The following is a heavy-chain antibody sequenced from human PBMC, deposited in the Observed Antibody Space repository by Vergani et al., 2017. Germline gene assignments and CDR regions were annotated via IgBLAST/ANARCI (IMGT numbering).Heavy chain of an antibody. CDR1: GGSISSYY. J-gene: IGHJ3*02. D-gene: IGHD2-21*02. CDR2: IYYSGST. V-gene: IGHV4-59*01. Sequence: VQLQESGPGLVKPSETLSLTCTVSGGSISSYYWSLFRQPPGKGLELFGYIYYSGSTNYNPSLKSRVTISVDTSTNQFSLKLSCVTAADTAVYYGARNPYCGGDCYSDAFDIWGQGTMVTVSS. CDR3: ARNPYCGGDCYSDAFDI.